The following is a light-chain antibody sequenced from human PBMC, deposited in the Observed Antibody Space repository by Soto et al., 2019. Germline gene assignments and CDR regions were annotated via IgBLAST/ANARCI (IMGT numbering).Light chain of an antibody. V-gene: IGKV3-15*01. Sequence: EIVMTQSPATLSVSPGERATLSCRASQSVSSNLAWYQQKPGQAPRLLIYDASTRATGIPARFSGSGSGTECTLTISSLQSEDFAVYYCQQYNNWPHMAFGQGTKVEIK. CDR3: QQYNNWPHMA. J-gene: IGKJ1*01. CDR1: QSVSSN. CDR2: DAS.